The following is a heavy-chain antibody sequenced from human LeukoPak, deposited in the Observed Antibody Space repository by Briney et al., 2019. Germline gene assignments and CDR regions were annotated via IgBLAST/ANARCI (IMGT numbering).Heavy chain of an antibody. V-gene: IGHV3-7*04. CDR2: IKQDGSEK. D-gene: IGHD2-15*01. J-gene: IGHJ4*02. CDR3: VRVVAATPAFDY. Sequence: PGGXLRLXXXXXXFSFSSYXXSWVRQAPGKGLQWVANIKQDGSEKYYVDSVKGRFTISRDNAKNSLYLQMSSLRAEDTAVYYCVRVVAATPAFDYWGQGTLVTVSS. CDR1: XFSFSSYX.